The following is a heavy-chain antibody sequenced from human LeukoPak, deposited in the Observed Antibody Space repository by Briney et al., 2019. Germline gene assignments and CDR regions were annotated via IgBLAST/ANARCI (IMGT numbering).Heavy chain of an antibody. CDR2: VSFDGIEK. Sequence: GGSLRLSCAASGFTFSSYAMHWVRQAPGKGLEWVAVVSFDGIEKYYADSVKGRFTISRDNSKRTLYLQMNSLRADDTAVYYCAKDGSWSCTDWGQGTLVTVSS. CDR3: AKDGSWSCTD. CDR1: GFTFSSYA. D-gene: IGHD2-8*02. J-gene: IGHJ4*02. V-gene: IGHV3-30*18.